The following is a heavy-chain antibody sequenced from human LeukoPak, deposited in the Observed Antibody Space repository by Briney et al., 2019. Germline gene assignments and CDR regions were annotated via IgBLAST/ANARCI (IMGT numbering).Heavy chain of an antibody. CDR1: GFTFSSHW. Sequence: GGSLRLSCEASGFTFSSHWMHWVRQAPGKGLECVATVRGDGRKTDYVDSVNGRFAISRDNARNSLHLDMSSLRAEDTAVYYCVRGTTSWKGVDYWGQGTLVTVSS. D-gene: IGHD2-2*01. V-gene: IGHV3-7*01. J-gene: IGHJ4*02. CDR3: VRGTTSWKGVDY. CDR2: VRGDGRKT.